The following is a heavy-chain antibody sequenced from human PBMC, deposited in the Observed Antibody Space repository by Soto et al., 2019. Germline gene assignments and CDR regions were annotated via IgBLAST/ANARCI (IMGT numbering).Heavy chain of an antibody. CDR2: ISHTGIT. D-gene: IGHD3-10*01. J-gene: IGHJ4*02. CDR3: ARKEYYFDY. V-gene: IGHV4-59*01. Sequence: PSETLSLTCTVSGGSISGYFWTWIRQPPGKGLEWIGYISHTGITNYNSSLKSRVTMSVDTSKNQFSLRVSSLTAADTAVYYCARKEYYFDYWGQGILVTVPQ. CDR1: GGSISGYF.